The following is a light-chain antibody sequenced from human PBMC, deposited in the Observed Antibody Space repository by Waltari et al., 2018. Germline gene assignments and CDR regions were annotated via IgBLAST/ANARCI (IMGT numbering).Light chain of an antibody. V-gene: IGKV1-5*03. Sequence: DIQMTQSPSTLSASVGDRINITFRASQSISSWLAWYQQKPGKAPKLLIYKASSLESGVPSRFSGGGSGTDFTLTISSLQPDDFATYYCQQYSSWPQTFGQGTRLEIK. CDR3: QQYSSWPQT. CDR2: KAS. CDR1: QSISSW. J-gene: IGKJ5*01.